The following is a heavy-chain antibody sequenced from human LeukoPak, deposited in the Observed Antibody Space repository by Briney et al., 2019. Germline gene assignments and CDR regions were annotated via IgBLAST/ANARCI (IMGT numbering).Heavy chain of an antibody. CDR3: ARDGPLTTGAFDI. J-gene: IGHJ3*02. D-gene: IGHD1-14*01. V-gene: IGHV4-59*01. Sequence: PSETLSLTCTVSGGSISSYYWSWIRQPPGKGREGIGYIYYSGSTNYNPSLKSRVTISVDTSKNQSYLKLSSVTAADTAVYYCARDGPLTTGAFDIWGQGTMVTVSS. CDR1: GGSISSYY. CDR2: IYYSGST.